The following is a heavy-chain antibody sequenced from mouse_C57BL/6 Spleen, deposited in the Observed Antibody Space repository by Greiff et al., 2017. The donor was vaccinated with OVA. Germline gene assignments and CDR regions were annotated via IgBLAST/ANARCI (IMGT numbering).Heavy chain of an antibody. Sequence: QVQLKQPGAELVKPGASVKLSCKASGYTFTSYWMHWVKQRPGRGLEWIGRIDPNSGGTKYNEKFKSKATLTVDKPSSTAYMQLSSLTSEDSAVYYCARGAIVTPFGYWGQGTLVTVSA. V-gene: IGHV1-72*01. CDR3: ARGAIVTPFGY. J-gene: IGHJ3*01. CDR2: IDPNSGGT. CDR1: GYTFTSYW. D-gene: IGHD2-5*01.